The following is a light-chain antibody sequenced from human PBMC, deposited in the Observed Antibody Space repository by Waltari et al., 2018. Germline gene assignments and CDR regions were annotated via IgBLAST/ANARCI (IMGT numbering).Light chain of an antibody. Sequence: DIQMTQSPSTVSASVGDRVTITCRASRSMSSWLAWYEQKPGKAPKLLFHTASTLGSGGPSRFSGSGSGTEFTLTMSSLQPDDFATYYCQQYRTFGQGTKVEIK. CDR1: RSMSSW. CDR3: QQYRT. V-gene: IGKV1-5*03. CDR2: TAS. J-gene: IGKJ1*01.